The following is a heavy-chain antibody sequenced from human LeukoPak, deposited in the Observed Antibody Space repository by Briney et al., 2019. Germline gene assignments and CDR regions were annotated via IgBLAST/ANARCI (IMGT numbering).Heavy chain of an antibody. Sequence: GGSLRLSCAASGFTFSSYEMNWVRQAPGKGLEWVSYISSSGSTIYYADSVKGRFTISRDNSKNTLYLQMNSLRAEDTAVYYCAKDRYYGSGSYYAYYYYGMDVWGQGTTVTVSS. CDR3: AKDRYYGSGSYYAYYYYGMDV. CDR2: ISSSGSTI. V-gene: IGHV3-48*03. CDR1: GFTFSSYE. J-gene: IGHJ6*02. D-gene: IGHD3-10*01.